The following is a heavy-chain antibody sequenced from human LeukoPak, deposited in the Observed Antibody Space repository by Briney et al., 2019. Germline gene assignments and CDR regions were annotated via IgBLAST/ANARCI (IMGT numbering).Heavy chain of an antibody. J-gene: IGHJ1*01. CDR1: GYTFTGYY. CDR2: INPNSGGT. CDR3: ARVSGYYDLIY. V-gene: IGHV1-2*02. Sequence: ASVKVSCKASGYTFTGYYMHWVRQAPGQGLEWMGWINPNSGGTNYAQKFQGRVTITRNTSISTAYMELSSLRSEDTAVYYCARVSGYYDLIYWGQGTLVTVSS. D-gene: IGHD3-3*01.